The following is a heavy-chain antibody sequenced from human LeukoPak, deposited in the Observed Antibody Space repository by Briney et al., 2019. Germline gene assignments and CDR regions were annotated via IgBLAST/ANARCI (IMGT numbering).Heavy chain of an antibody. V-gene: IGHV1-18*01. Sequence: ASVKVSCKASGYTFTSYGISWVRQAPGQGLEWMGWISAYNGNTKSAQKFQGRVAVTTDTSTDTAYMELRSLRSDDTAVYYCARDARFDWFDDVDYWGQGTPVTVSS. J-gene: IGHJ4*02. D-gene: IGHD3-9*01. CDR2: ISAYNGNT. CDR1: GYTFTSYG. CDR3: ARDARFDWFDDVDY.